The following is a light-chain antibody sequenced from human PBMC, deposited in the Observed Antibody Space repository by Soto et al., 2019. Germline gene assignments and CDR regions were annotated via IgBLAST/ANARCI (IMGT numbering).Light chain of an antibody. CDR1: STDIGSYNY. Sequence: SVLTQPASLSGSHGQSITISCTGNSTDIGSYNYVSWYQQHPGKAPKLMIFDVSYRPSGISDRFSGSKSGNTASLTISGLQPEDEADYYCSSYGASSTLFGGGTKVTVL. CDR2: DVS. J-gene: IGLJ2*01. CDR3: SSYGASSTL. V-gene: IGLV2-14*03.